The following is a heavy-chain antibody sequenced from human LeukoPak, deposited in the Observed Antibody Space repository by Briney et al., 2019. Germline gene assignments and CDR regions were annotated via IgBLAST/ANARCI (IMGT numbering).Heavy chain of an antibody. V-gene: IGHV3-53*01. Sequence: PGGSLRLSCAASGFTVSSNYMSWVRQAPGKGLEWVSVIYAGGSTYYADSVKGRFTISRDNSKNTLYLQMNSLRAEDTAVYYCASWTYDYHSSGYYWGQGTLVTVSS. CDR3: ASWTYDYHSSGYY. D-gene: IGHD3-22*01. J-gene: IGHJ4*02. CDR2: IYAGGST. CDR1: GFTVSSNY.